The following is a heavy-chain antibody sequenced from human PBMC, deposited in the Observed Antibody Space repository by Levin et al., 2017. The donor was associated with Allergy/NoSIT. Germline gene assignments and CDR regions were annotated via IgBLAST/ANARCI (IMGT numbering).Heavy chain of an antibody. J-gene: IGHJ6*03. CDR1: GFTFSDYG. CDR3: ASGEYGGRYYYYHMDV. V-gene: IGHV3-30-3*01. D-gene: IGHD4-23*01. CDR2: ISYDGSKK. Sequence: GGSLRLSCVASGFTFSDYGLHWVRQAPGKGLEWVPVISYDGSKKYYADSVKGRFTISRDNYKNTLYLQMNSLRGEDTAVYYCASGEYGGRYYYYHMDVWGKGTTVTVSS.